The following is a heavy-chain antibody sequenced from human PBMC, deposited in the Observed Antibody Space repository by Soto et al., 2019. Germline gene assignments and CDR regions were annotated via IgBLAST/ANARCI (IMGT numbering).Heavy chain of an antibody. V-gene: IGHV5-51*01. J-gene: IGHJ6*02. D-gene: IGHD3-3*01. CDR3: ARHVATRITIFGVVTPHYYYYYGMDV. CDR2: IYPGDSDT. Sequence: LKICCRVTGCSVTCYWISWVRQMPGKGLEWMGIIYPGDSDTRYSPSFQGQVTISADKSISTAYLQWSSLKASDTAMYYCARHVATRITIFGVVTPHYYYYYGMDVWGQGTTVPVSS. CDR1: GCSVTCYW.